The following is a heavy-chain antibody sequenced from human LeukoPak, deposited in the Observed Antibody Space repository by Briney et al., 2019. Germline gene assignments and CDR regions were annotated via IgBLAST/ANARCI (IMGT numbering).Heavy chain of an antibody. CDR1: GFTFSSYS. CDR2: ISSSSYI. V-gene: IGHV3-21*01. Sequence: GGSLRLSCAASGFTFSSYSMNWVRRAPGKGLEWVSSISSSSYIYYADSVKGRFTISRDNAKNSLYLQMNSLRAEDTAVYYCARDPYGSGEFDYWGQGTLVTVSS. J-gene: IGHJ4*02. CDR3: ARDPYGSGEFDY. D-gene: IGHD3-10*01.